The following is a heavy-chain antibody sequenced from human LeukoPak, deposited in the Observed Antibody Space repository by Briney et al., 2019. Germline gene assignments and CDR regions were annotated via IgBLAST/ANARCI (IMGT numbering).Heavy chain of an antibody. J-gene: IGHJ4*01. CDR2: MLYSGST. V-gene: IGHV4-59*08. Sequence: SETLSLTCTVSGASISNFYWSWIRQAPGQGLEWIGYMLYSGSTNQKPSLRSRVTISVDTSKNQVSLKLSSVAAADTAVYYCARSDIWGSYRFLDYWGQGILVTVSS. CDR1: GASISNFY. D-gene: IGHD3-16*02. CDR3: ARSDIWGSYRFLDY.